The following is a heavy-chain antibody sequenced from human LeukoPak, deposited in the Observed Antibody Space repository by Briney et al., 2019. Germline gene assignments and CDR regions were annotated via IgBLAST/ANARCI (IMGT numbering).Heavy chain of an antibody. J-gene: IGHJ4*02. CDR1: GGSISSYY. Sequence: SETLSLTCTVSGGSISSYYWSWIRQPPGKGLEWIGYIYYSGSTNYNPSLKSRVTISVDTSKNQFSLKLSSVTAADTAVYYCARVYDSSGYKIFDYWGQGTLVTVSS. D-gene: IGHD3-22*01. V-gene: IGHV4-59*01. CDR3: ARVYDSSGYKIFDY. CDR2: IYYSGST.